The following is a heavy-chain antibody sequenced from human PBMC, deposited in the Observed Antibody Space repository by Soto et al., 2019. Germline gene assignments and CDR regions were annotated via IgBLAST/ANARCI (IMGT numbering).Heavy chain of an antibody. D-gene: IGHD6-19*01. CDR2: MYHSGST. V-gene: IGHV4-4*02. J-gene: IGHJ4*02. CDR1: GGSISSDYW. Sequence: SETLSLTCAVSGGSISSDYWWTWVRQPPGKGLEWIAEMYHSGSTNYNPSLKSRVTISVDKSKNQISLKLSSVTAADMAVYYCARVLSSGWSRFDYWGQGTLVTVSS. CDR3: ARVLSSGWSRFDY.